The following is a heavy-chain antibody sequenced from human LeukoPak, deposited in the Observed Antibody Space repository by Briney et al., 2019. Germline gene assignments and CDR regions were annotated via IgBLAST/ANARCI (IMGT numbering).Heavy chain of an antibody. V-gene: IGHV4-39*07. Sequence: SETLSLTCTVSGGSISSSSYYWGWIRQPPGKGLEWIGSIYYSGSTYYNPSLKSRVTISVDTSKNQFSLKLYSVTAADTAVYYCARGYTGYDPFDYWGQGTLVTISS. D-gene: IGHD5-12*01. CDR1: GGSISSSSYY. CDR2: IYYSGST. J-gene: IGHJ4*02. CDR3: ARGYTGYDPFDY.